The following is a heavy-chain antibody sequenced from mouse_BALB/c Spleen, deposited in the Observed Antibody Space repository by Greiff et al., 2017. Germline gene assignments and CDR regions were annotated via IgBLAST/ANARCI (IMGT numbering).Heavy chain of an antibody. CDR1: GFTFTDYY. CDR2: IRNKANGYTT. CDR3: ARDWVRAWFAY. V-gene: IGHV7-3*02. D-gene: IGHD2-14*01. J-gene: IGHJ3*01. Sequence: EVKVEESGGGLVQPGGSLRLSCATSGFTFTDYYMSWVRQPPGKALEWLGFIRNKANGYTTEYSASVKGRFTISRDNSQSILYLQMNTLSAEDSATYYCARDWVRAWFAYWGQGTLVTVSA.